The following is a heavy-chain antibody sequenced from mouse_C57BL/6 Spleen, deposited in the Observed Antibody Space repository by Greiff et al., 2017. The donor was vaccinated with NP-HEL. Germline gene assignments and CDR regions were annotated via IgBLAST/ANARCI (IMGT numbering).Heavy chain of an antibody. CDR3: ARKKFSRGYYFDY. Sequence: DVKLVESGGGLVKPGGSLKLSCAASGFTFSSYAMSWVRQTPEKRLEWVATISDGGSYTYYPDNVKGRFTISRDNAKNNLYLQMSHLKSEDTAMYYCARKKFSRGYYFDYWGHGTTLTVSS. CDR1: GFTFSSYA. D-gene: IGHD1-3*01. J-gene: IGHJ2*01. CDR2: ISDGGSYT. V-gene: IGHV5-4*03.